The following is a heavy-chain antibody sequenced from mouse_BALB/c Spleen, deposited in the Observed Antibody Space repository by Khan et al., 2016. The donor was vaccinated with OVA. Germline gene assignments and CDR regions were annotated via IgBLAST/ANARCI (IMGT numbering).Heavy chain of an antibody. CDR1: GYTFTTYW. CDR3: ARDRVDY. J-gene: IGHJ2*01. Sequence: QVQLKQSGADLAKPGPSVKMSCTASGYTFTTYWLHWVQQRPGQGLEWIGYINPSSGYTYYTHTFNDKATLTTDKSSSTAYMQLSSLTSEDSAVYYGARDRVDYWGQGTTLTVSA. CDR2: INPSSGYT. V-gene: IGHV1-7*01.